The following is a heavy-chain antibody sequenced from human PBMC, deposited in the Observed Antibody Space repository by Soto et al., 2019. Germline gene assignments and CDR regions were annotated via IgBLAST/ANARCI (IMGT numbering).Heavy chain of an antibody. V-gene: IGHV1-69*02. CDR2: IIPILGIA. J-gene: IGHJ4*02. CDR3: SRSAAAGTGDY. D-gene: IGHD6-13*01. Sequence: QVQLVQSGAEVKKPGSSVKVSCKASGGTFSSYTISWVRQAPGQGLEWMGRIIPILGIANYAQKFQGRVTITADKSTSTAYMELSSLRSEDTAVYYCSRSAAAGTGDYWGQGTLVTVSS. CDR1: GGTFSSYT.